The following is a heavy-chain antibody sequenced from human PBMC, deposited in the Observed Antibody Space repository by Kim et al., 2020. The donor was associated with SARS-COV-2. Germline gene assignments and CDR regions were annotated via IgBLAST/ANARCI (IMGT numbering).Heavy chain of an antibody. J-gene: IGHJ5*02. D-gene: IGHD3-9*01. CDR1: GYTFTSYD. Sequence: ASVKVSCKSSGYTFTSYDINWVRQATGQGLEWMGWMNPNSGNTGYAQKFQGRVTMTRNTSISTAYMELSSLRSEDTAVYYCARGGLTYYDILTGSHWWFDPWGQGTLVTVSS. CDR3: ARGGLTYYDILTGSHWWFDP. V-gene: IGHV1-8*01. CDR2: MNPNSGNT.